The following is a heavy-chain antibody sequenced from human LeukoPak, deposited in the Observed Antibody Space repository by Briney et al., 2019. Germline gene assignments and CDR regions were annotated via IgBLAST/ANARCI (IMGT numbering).Heavy chain of an antibody. J-gene: IGHJ6*02. D-gene: IGHD3-10*01. Sequence: GGSLRLSCAASGFTFSSYSMNWVRQAPGKGLEWVSSISSSSSYIYYADSVKGRFTIPRDNAKNSLYLQMNSLRAEDTAVYYCAREDGSGYYGMDVWGQGTTVTVSS. CDR3: AREDGSGYYGMDV. CDR1: GFTFSSYS. V-gene: IGHV3-21*01. CDR2: ISSSSSYI.